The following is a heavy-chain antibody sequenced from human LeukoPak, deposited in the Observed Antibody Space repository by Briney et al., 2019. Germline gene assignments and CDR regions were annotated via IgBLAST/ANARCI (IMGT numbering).Heavy chain of an antibody. J-gene: IGHJ4*02. CDR1: GFTFSSYA. V-gene: IGHV3-30-3*01. CDR3: ARARSVADYSVDY. CDR2: ISYDGSNK. D-gene: IGHD6-19*01. Sequence: PGGSLRLSCAASGFTFSSYAMHWVRQAPGKGLEWVAVISYDGSNKYYADSVKGRFTISRDNSKNTLYLQMNSLRAEDTAVYYCARARSVADYSVDYWGQGTLVTVSS.